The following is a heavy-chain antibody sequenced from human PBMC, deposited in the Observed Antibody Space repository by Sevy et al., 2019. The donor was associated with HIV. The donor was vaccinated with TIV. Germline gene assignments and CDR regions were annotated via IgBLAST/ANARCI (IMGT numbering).Heavy chain of an antibody. D-gene: IGHD2-15*01. CDR1: GFTFSSYS. Sequence: GGSLTLSCAASGFTFSSYSMNWVRQAPGKGLEWVSSISSSSSYIYYADSVKGRFTISRDNAKNSLYLQMNSLRAEDTVVYYCARDLVADIVVVVAADINYYYYGMDVWGQGTTVTVSS. V-gene: IGHV3-21*01. CDR3: ARDLVADIVVVVAADINYYYYGMDV. J-gene: IGHJ6*02. CDR2: ISSSSSYI.